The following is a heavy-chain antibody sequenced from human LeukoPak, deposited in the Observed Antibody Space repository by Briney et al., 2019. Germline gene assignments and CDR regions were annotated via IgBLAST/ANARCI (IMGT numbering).Heavy chain of an antibody. Sequence: GGSLRLSCAASGFTFSSYGMHWVRQAPGKGLEWVAVISYDGSNKYYADSVKGRFTIFRDNSKNTLYLQMNSLRAEDTAVYYCAKSGPKYYYDSSGYLDYWGQGTLVTVSS. J-gene: IGHJ4*02. CDR3: AKSGPKYYYDSSGYLDY. V-gene: IGHV3-30*18. CDR1: GFTFSSYG. CDR2: ISYDGSNK. D-gene: IGHD3-22*01.